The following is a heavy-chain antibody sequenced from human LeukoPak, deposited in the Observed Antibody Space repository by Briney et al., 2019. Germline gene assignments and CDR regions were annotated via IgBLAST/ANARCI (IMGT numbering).Heavy chain of an antibody. Sequence: PGGSLRLSCAASGFTFSSYAMSWVRQAPGKGLEWVSSISSSSSYIYYADSVKGRFTISRDNAKNSLYLQMNSLRAEDTAVYYCARRTGGRDSSTTDYWGQGTLVTVSS. D-gene: IGHD2-2*01. CDR3: ARRTGGRDSSTTDY. V-gene: IGHV3-21*01. CDR1: GFTFSSYA. CDR2: ISSSSSYI. J-gene: IGHJ4*02.